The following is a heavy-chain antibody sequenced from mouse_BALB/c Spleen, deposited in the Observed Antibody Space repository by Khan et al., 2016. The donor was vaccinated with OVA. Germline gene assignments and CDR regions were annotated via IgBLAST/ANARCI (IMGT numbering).Heavy chain of an antibody. CDR3: ARVGRGYAMDY. CDR1: GYSITSGYY. Sequence: VQLKQSGPGLVKPSQSLSLTCSVTGYSITSGYYWNWIRQFPGNKLEWMGYISYDGSNNYNPSLKNRISITRDTSKNQFFLKLNSVTTEDTATYYCARVGRGYAMDYWGQGTSVTVSS. D-gene: IGHD3-3*01. V-gene: IGHV3-6*02. J-gene: IGHJ4*01. CDR2: ISYDGSN.